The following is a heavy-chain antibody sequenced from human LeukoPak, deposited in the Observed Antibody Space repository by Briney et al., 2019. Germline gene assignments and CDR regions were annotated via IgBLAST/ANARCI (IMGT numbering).Heavy chain of an antibody. D-gene: IGHD6-19*01. J-gene: IGHJ4*02. CDR2: ISGSGGST. Sequence: PGGSLRLSCAASGFTFSSYAMSWVRQAPGKGLEWVSAISGSGGSTYYADSVKGRFTISRDNSKNTLYLQMSSLRAEDTAVYYCARGYSSGRYKFDYWGQGTLVTVSS. CDR1: GFTFSSYA. V-gene: IGHV3-23*01. CDR3: ARGYSSGRYKFDY.